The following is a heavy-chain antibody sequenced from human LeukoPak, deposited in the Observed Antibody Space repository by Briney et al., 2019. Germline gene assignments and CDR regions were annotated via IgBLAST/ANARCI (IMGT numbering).Heavy chain of an antibody. CDR1: GYTFTGYY. Sequence: GASVKVSCKASGYTFTGYYMHWVRQAPGQGLEWMGWISAYNGNTNYAQKLQGRVTMTTDTSTSTAYMELRSLRSDDTAVYYCARGGTGDYYDSSGYYDWFDPWGQGTLVTVSS. D-gene: IGHD3-22*01. CDR3: ARGGTGDYYDSSGYYDWFDP. CDR2: ISAYNGNT. J-gene: IGHJ5*02. V-gene: IGHV1-18*04.